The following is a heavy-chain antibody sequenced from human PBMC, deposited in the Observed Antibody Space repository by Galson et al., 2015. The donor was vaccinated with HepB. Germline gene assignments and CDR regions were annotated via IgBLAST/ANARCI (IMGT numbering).Heavy chain of an antibody. CDR1: GGSFKDYY. CDR3: ARERQWLVRRYSWLDP. CDR2: INHSGLT. J-gene: IGHJ5*02. D-gene: IGHD6-19*01. Sequence: SETLSLTCDFYGGSFKDYYWSWIRQPPGKGLEWIGEINHSGLTNHNPSLKSRVTISVDASKKQFSLKLRSVTAADTGIYFCARERQWLVRRYSWLDPWGQGTLVTVSS. V-gene: IGHV4-34*01.